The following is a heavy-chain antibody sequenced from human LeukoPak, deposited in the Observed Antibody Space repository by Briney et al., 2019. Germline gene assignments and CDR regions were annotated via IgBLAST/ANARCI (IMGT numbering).Heavy chain of an antibody. V-gene: IGHV1-46*01. CDR1: GYTFTSYY. D-gene: IGHD1-26*01. J-gene: IGHJ4*02. CDR2: INPSGGST. Sequence: GASVKVSRKASGYTFTSYYMHWVRQAPGQGLEWMGIINPSGGSTSYAQKFQGRVTMTRDTSTSTVYMELSSLRSEDTAVYYCARRELLTGGFDYWGQGTLVTVSS. CDR3: ARRELLTGGFDY.